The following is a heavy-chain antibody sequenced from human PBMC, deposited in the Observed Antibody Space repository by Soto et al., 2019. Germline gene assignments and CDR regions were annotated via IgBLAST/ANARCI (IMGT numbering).Heavy chain of an antibody. Sequence: ASVKVSCKASGYTFTSYDINWVRQATGQGLEWMGWMNPNSGNTGYAQKFQGRVTMTRNTSISTAYMELSSLRSEDTAVYYCARGVDIVVVVVPDNWFDPWGQGPLVTVSS. J-gene: IGHJ5*02. CDR3: ARGVDIVVVVVPDNWFDP. D-gene: IGHD2-15*01. CDR2: MNPNSGNT. CDR1: GYTFTSYD. V-gene: IGHV1-8*01.